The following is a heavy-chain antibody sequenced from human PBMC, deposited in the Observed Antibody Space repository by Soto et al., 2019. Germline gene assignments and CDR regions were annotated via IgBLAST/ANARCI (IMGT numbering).Heavy chain of an antibody. D-gene: IGHD6-19*01. Sequence: EVQLVESGGGLVQPGGSLRLSCAASGFTFSSYWMHWVRQAPGKGLVWVSRINSDGSSTTYADSVKGRFTISRDNARNTLYLQMNSLRADDTAVYYCARVPTGGCAFSLDDYWGQGTLVTVSS. CDR1: GFTFSSYW. CDR3: ARVPTGGCAFSLDDY. V-gene: IGHV3-74*01. CDR2: INSDGSST. J-gene: IGHJ4*02.